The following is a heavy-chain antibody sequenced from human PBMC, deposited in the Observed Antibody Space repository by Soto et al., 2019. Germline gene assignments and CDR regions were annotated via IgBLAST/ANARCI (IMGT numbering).Heavy chain of an antibody. CDR3: ASEGATRARILV. CDR1: VVSIRTYY. V-gene: IGHV4-59*01. D-gene: IGHD2-15*01. CDR2: ISYLGNT. J-gene: IGHJ3*01. Sequence: LSLTCLISVVSIRTYYWSWILQSPGKGLDWIGYISYLGNTNYNPSLKSRVTISVDTPKNQFSLKLDSVTAEDTAMYYCASEGATRARILVWG.